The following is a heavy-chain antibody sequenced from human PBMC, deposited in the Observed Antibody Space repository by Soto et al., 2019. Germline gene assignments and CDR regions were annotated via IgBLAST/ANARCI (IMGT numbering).Heavy chain of an antibody. CDR3: AREMAAITCNWFDP. J-gene: IGHJ5*02. Sequence: ASVKVSSKASGYTFTTYGISWVRQTPGQGLEWMGWITTYNDNTNYTQKLQGRVTMTTDTSTSTAYMELSSLVSDGPAVYYCAREMAAITCNWFDPWGQGTLVTGAS. CDR1: GYTFTTYG. D-gene: IGHD6-19*01. CDR2: ITTYNDNT. V-gene: IGHV1-18*04.